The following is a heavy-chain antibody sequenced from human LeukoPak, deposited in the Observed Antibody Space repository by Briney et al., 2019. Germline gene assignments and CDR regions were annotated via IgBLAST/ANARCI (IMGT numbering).Heavy chain of an antibody. V-gene: IGHV3-23*01. Sequence: GGSLRLSCAASGFTFSNYAMSWVRQAPGKGLEWVSTIRCGGINTYYADSAKGRFTISRDHSKNTMFLQMNSLRADDTCVYYVPRQSYSSGWNPFDYWGQGILVTVSS. CDR3: PRQSYSSGWNPFDY. CDR1: GFTFSNYA. J-gene: IGHJ4*02. CDR2: IRCGGINT. D-gene: IGHD6-19*01.